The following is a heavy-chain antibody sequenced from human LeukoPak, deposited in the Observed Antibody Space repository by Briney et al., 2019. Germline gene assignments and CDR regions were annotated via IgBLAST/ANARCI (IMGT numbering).Heavy chain of an antibody. CDR3: AKEEDYYGMDV. CDR2: ISSSSSYI. V-gene: IGHV3-21*04. J-gene: IGHJ6*02. Sequence: GGSLRLSCAASGFTFSSYSMNWVRQAPGKGLEWVSSISSSSSYIYYADSVKGRFTISRDNAKNSLYLQMNSLRAEDTALYYCAKEEDYYGMDVWGQGTTVTVSS. CDR1: GFTFSSYS.